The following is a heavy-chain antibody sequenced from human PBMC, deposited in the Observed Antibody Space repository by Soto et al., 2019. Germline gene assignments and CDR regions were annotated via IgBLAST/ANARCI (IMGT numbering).Heavy chain of an antibody. Sequence: EVQLEESGGGLVQPGGSLRLSCAASGFTFSSYWMHWVRQAPGKGLVWVSRINSDGSSTSYVDSVKGRFTISRDNAKNTLFLQMNSLRAEDTAVYYCARGGSGSFAYDAFDIWGQGTMVTVSS. CDR2: INSDGSST. CDR1: GFTFSSYW. D-gene: IGHD3-10*01. V-gene: IGHV3-74*01. CDR3: ARGGSGSFAYDAFDI. J-gene: IGHJ3*02.